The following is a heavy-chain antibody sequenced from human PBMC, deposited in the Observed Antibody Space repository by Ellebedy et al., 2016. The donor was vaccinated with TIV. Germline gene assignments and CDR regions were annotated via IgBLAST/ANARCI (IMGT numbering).Heavy chain of an antibody. CDR1: GFTFSGYA. CDR3: ARMDHRGSGWYFDY. D-gene: IGHD6-19*01. CDR2: ISYNSDRT. J-gene: IGHJ4*02. V-gene: IGHV3-23*01. Sequence: GGSLRLXXAASGFTFSGYAMSWVRQAPGKGLEWVSSISYNSDRTYYADSVKGRFTISRDNAKNSLYLQMNSLRAEDTAVYYCARMDHRGSGWYFDYWGQGTLVTVSS.